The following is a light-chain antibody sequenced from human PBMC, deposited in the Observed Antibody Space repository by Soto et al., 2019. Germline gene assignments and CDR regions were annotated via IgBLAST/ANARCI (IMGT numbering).Light chain of an antibody. CDR2: EVT. Sequence: QSALTQPASVSGSPGQSITISCTGTSSDVGGYNYVSWYQQHPGKAPKLMIYEVTNRPSGVSNPFSGSKSGNTASLTISGVQAEDEAGYYCSLYTRSSPDWVFGRGTKVTVL. CDR3: SLYTRSSPDWV. J-gene: IGLJ3*02. CDR1: SSDVGGYNY. V-gene: IGLV2-14*01.